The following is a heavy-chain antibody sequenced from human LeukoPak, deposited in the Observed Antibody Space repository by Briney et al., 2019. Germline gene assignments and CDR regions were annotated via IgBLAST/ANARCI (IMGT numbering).Heavy chain of an antibody. V-gene: IGHV3-30*18. D-gene: IGHD4-17*01. J-gene: IGHJ3*02. Sequence: GGSLRLSCAASGFTFSSYGMHWVRQAPGKGLEWVAVISYDGSNKYYADSVKGRFTISRDNSKNTLYLQMNSLRAEDTAVYYCAKDLDYGDYPDAFDIWGQGTMVAVSS. CDR2: ISYDGSNK. CDR3: AKDLDYGDYPDAFDI. CDR1: GFTFSSYG.